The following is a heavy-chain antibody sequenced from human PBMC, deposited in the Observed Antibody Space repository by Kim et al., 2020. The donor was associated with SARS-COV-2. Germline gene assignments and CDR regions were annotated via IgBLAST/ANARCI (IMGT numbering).Heavy chain of an antibody. D-gene: IGHD5-12*01. CDR2: INHSGST. CDR3: ARGGRGWLRDY. V-gene: IGHV4-34*01. Sequence: SETLSLTCAVYGGSFSGYYWSWIRQPPGKGLEWIGEINHSGSTNYNPSLKSRVTISVDTSKNQFSLKLSSVTAADTAVYYCARGGRGWLRDYWGQGTLVTVSS. CDR1: GGSFSGYY. J-gene: IGHJ4*02.